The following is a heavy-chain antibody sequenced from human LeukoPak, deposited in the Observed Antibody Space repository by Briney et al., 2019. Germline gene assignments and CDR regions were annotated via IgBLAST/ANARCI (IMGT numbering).Heavy chain of an antibody. D-gene: IGHD6-19*01. V-gene: IGHV4-39*07. CDR3: AREYTLYRSGWFLDY. Sequence: SSETLSLSCTVSGDSSYNSVYNWAWIRQPPGRGLEWIGSIDYSGSTYYNLSLKTRATISVDKSKNQLSLKLNSVTAADTAVYYCAREYTLYRSGWFLDYWGQGTVATVSS. J-gene: IGHJ4*02. CDR2: IDYSGST. CDR1: GDSSYNSVYN.